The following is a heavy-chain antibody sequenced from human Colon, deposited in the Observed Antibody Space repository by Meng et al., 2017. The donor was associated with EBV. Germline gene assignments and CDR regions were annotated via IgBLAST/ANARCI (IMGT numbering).Heavy chain of an antibody. J-gene: IGHJ4*02. CDR3: ARNYYFDY. Sequence: QGRLQVSGPRLVKPSQTLSLTCTVSGGSINSGDYYWSWIRQPPGKGLEWIGYIYYTGSTYYNPSLKSRVTISMDTSKNQFSLRLSSVTAADTAVYYCARNYYFDYWGQGTLVTVSS. CDR2: IYYTGST. V-gene: IGHV4-30-4*01. CDR1: GGSINSGDYY.